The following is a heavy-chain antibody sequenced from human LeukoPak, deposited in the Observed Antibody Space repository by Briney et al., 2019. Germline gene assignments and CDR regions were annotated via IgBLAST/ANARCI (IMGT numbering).Heavy chain of an antibody. CDR3: AKSPKTGFLFDY. CDR2: IWFDGSNK. CDR1: GFSFSTYG. Sequence: GRSLRLSCEASGFSFSTYGMHWVRQAPGKGLEWVALIWFDGSNKHYADSVKGRFTISRDNSKNTMYLQMDSLRAEDTAVYYCAKSPKTGFLFDYWGKGTLVTVSS. J-gene: IGHJ4*02. D-gene: IGHD1-1*01. V-gene: IGHV3-33*06.